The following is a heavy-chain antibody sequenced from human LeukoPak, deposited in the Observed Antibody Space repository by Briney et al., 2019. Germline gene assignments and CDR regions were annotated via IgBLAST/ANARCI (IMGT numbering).Heavy chain of an antibody. J-gene: IGHJ4*02. Sequence: KPGGSLRLSCAASGFTFSSYSMNWVRQAPGKGLEWVSSIRSRSSNLYYADSVKGRFTISRDNAKNSLYLQMNSLRAEDTALYYCARDGGVDGYNSYFDYWGQGTLVTVSS. CDR3: ARDGGVDGYNSYFDY. V-gene: IGHV3-21*01. D-gene: IGHD5-24*01. CDR2: IRSRSSNL. CDR1: GFTFSSYS.